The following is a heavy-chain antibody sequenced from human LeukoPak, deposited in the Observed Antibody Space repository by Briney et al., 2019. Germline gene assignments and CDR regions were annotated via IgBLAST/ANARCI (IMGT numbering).Heavy chain of an antibody. Sequence: PSETLSLTCAVYGESFSGYYWSWIRQPPGKGLEWIGEINHSGSTNYNPSLKSRVTITVDTSKNQFSLKLSSVTAADTAVYYCAREDPTYYYGSGSYYKGYYFDYWGQGTLVTVSS. CDR2: INHSGST. CDR3: AREDPTYYYGSGSYYKGYYFDY. CDR1: GESFSGYY. D-gene: IGHD3-10*01. J-gene: IGHJ4*02. V-gene: IGHV4-34*01.